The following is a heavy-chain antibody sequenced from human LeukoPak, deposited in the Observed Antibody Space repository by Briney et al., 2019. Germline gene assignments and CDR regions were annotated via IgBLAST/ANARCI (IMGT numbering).Heavy chain of an antibody. Sequence: RPGGSLRLSCAASGFTFSSYSMNWVRQAPGKGLEWVSHISSSSSTIYYADSVKGRFTISRDNAKNSLYLQMNSLRDEDTAVYYCARGKGYCSGGSCYSDAFDPWGQGTLVTVSS. D-gene: IGHD2-15*01. CDR3: ARGKGYCSGGSCYSDAFDP. CDR1: GFTFSSYS. CDR2: ISSSSSTI. J-gene: IGHJ5*02. V-gene: IGHV3-48*02.